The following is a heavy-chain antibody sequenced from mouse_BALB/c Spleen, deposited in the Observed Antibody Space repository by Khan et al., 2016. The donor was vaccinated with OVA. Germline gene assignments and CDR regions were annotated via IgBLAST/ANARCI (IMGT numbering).Heavy chain of an antibody. Sequence: EVQLQQSGPELVKPGASVKMSCKASGYTFTSYVMHWVKQKPGLGLEWIGYIYPFNDDTKYNEKFKGKATLTSDRSSSTAYMELSSLTSEDPAVDYCSPVGTYYVSFAYWGQGTLVTVSA. V-gene: IGHV1S136*01. CDR1: GYTFTSYV. CDR3: SPVGTYYVSFAY. J-gene: IGHJ3*01. D-gene: IGHD1-1*01. CDR2: IYPFNDDT.